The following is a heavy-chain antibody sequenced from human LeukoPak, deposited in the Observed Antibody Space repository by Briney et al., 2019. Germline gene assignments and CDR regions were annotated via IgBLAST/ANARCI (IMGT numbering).Heavy chain of an antibody. D-gene: IGHD5-24*01. V-gene: IGHV4-38-2*02. CDR2: IYHSGST. CDR1: GFSISNGYY. J-gene: IGHJ4*02. Sequence: SETLSLTCAVSGFSISNGYYWGWIRQPPGKGLEWIGSIYHSGSTYYNPSLKSRVTISINTSKNQFSLKLSWISPIDTAMYYCARDKDGYNEKYDYWGQGTLVTVSS. CDR3: ARDKDGYNEKYDY.